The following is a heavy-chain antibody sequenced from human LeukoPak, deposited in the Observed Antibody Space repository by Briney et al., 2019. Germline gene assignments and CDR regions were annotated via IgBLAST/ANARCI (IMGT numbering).Heavy chain of an antibody. CDR1: GYSFTTYW. Sequence: GESLKISCKGSGYSFTTYWINWVRQMPGKGLEWMGRIDPSDSYTNYSPSFQGHVTISADKSISTAYLQWSTLKASDTAMYYCSPSGTTAPHWFDPWGQGTLVTVSS. V-gene: IGHV5-10-1*01. CDR3: SPSGTTAPHWFDP. D-gene: IGHD4-11*01. CDR2: IDPSDSYT. J-gene: IGHJ5*02.